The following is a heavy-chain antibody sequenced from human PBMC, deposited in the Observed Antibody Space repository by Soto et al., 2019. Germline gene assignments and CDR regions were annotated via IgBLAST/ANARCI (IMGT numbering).Heavy chain of an antibody. CDR2: IYYSGST. CDR1: GGSISSSSYY. CDR3: ARHERAIVVVVPATLSLGAFDI. D-gene: IGHD2-15*01. J-gene: IGHJ3*02. V-gene: IGHV4-39*01. Sequence: TETLSLTCTVSGGSISSSSYYWGWIRQPPGKGLEWIGSIYYSGSTYYHPSLKSRVTISVDTSKNQFSLKLSSVTAADTAVYYCARHERAIVVVVPATLSLGAFDIWGQGTMVTVS.